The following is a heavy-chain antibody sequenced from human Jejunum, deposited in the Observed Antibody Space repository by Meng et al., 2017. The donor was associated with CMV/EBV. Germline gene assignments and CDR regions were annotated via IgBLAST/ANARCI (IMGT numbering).Heavy chain of an antibody. CDR2: TYTGGST. J-gene: IGHJ4*02. V-gene: IGHV3-53*01. D-gene: IGHD2-21*02. CDR1: GCPFTTSY. CDR3: VRHMYNFGVVTAIEN. Sequence: GCPFTTSYMSLVRQAPGKGLEWVSVTYTGGSTFYSDSVKGRFTVSRDSFNNTLSLQMNSLRDEDAALYYCVRHMYNFGVVTAIENWGQGTQVTVSS.